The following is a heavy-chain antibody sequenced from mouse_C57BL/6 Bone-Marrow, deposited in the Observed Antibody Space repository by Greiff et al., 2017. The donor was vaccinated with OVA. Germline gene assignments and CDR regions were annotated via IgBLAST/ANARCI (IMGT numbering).Heavy chain of an antibody. J-gene: IGHJ4*01. CDR2: IDPANGNP. D-gene: IGHD2-3*01. V-gene: IGHV14-3*01. Sequence: EVQLQQSVAELVRPGASVKLSCTASGFTIKNTYMHWVKQRPEQGLEWIGRIDPANGNPTYAPKFQGKATITADTSSNTAYLQLSSLTSEDTAIYYCARSDWWLLSMDYWGQGTSVTVSS. CDR3: ARSDWWLLSMDY. CDR1: GFTIKNTY.